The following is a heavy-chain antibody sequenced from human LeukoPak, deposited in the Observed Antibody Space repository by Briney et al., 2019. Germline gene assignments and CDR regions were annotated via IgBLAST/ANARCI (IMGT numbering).Heavy chain of an antibody. CDR1: GFTFSSYN. CDR2: ISTSASYK. D-gene: IGHD3-10*01. CDR3: ARPDYGSGSCNY. V-gene: IGHV3-21*06. J-gene: IGHJ4*02. Sequence: GGSLRLSCAASGFTFSSYNMNWVRQAPGTGLEWVSSISTSASYKFYADSVKGRFTISRDNAKNSLYLQMDSLRAEDTAVYYCARPDYGSGSCNYWGQGTLVTVSS.